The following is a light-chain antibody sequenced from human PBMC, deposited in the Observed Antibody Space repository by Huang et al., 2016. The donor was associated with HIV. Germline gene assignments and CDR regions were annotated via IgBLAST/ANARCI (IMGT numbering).Light chain of an antibody. Sequence: DIQMTQSPSSVSASEGDTVTITCRASHDISIWLAWYQQKPREAPTRLIHSASILVSGVPSRFSGSGSGTNFSLTINGLRPDDFATYYCLQADISPRSFGQGTRLDIQ. CDR3: LQADISPRS. CDR1: HDISIW. V-gene: IGKV1-12*01. CDR2: SAS. J-gene: IGKJ5*01.